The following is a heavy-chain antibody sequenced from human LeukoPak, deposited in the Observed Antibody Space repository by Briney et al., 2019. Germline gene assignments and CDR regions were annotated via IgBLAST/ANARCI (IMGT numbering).Heavy chain of an antibody. D-gene: IGHD3-22*01. CDR2: IRYDGSNK. J-gene: IGHJ4*02. Sequence: GGSLRLSCAASGFTFSSYGMHWVRQAPGKGLEWVAFIRYDGSNKYYADSVKGRFTISRDNSKNTLYLQMNSLRAEDTAVYYCAKELNYYDSSGYPDWGQGTLVTVSS. CDR1: GFTFSSYG. CDR3: AKELNYYDSSGYPD. V-gene: IGHV3-30*02.